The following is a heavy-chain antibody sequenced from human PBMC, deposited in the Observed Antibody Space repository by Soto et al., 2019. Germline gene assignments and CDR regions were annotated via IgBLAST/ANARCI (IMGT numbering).Heavy chain of an antibody. CDR2: IYDSGST. CDR1: GDSLKNHY. J-gene: IGHJ4*02. V-gene: IGHV4-59*11. Sequence: SETLSLTCSVSGDSLKNHYWAWIRHSPGKGLEWIGNIYDSGSTNYSPALKSRVSMSVDTSKNLFSLKMNSVTAADTAVYYCARDLGGYCSSTSCLPFDYWGQGTLVTVSS. CDR3: ARDLGGYCSSTSCLPFDY. D-gene: IGHD2-2*01.